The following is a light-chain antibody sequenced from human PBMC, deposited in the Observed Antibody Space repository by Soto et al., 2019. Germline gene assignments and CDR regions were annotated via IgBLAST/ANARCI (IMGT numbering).Light chain of an antibody. V-gene: IGKV2-28*01. J-gene: IGKJ5*01. CDR3: MQGTLWPIT. CDR2: LGS. Sequence: DVLMTQSPVSLPVTLGQPASISCRSSQSLLHSNGYNYLDWYLQKPGQSPQLLIYLGSNRASGVPDRFSGSGSGTDFALKISRVEAEDVGVYYCMQGTLWPITLGEVTRLEIK. CDR1: QSLLHSNGYNY.